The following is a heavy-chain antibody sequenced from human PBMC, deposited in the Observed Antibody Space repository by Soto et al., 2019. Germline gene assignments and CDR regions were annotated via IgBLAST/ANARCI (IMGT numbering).Heavy chain of an antibody. Sequence: PGESLKVSWKGSGYSFTSYWISRVRQMPGKGLEWMGRIDPSDSYTNYSPSFQGHVTISADKSISTAYLQWSSLKASDTAMYYCARTSMQSRGYSYGHGGMDVWGQGTTVTVSS. CDR1: GYSFTSYW. D-gene: IGHD5-18*01. J-gene: IGHJ6*02. CDR3: ARTSMQSRGYSYGHGGMDV. CDR2: IDPSDSYT. V-gene: IGHV5-10-1*01.